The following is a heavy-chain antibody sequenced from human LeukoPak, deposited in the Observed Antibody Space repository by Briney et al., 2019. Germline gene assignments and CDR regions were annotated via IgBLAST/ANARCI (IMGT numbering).Heavy chain of an antibody. CDR1: GFTFSSYA. D-gene: IGHD3-10*01. CDR3: ARDSTYYYDSGSSGPHYFGN. V-gene: IGHV3-30*01. Sequence: GRSLRLSCAASGFTFSSYAMHWVRQAPGKGLEWVSIISSDGVYDYYADSVKGRFTISRDNSKNTLCLQLNSLTTEDTAVYYCARDSTYYYDSGSSGPHYFGNWGQGTLVTVSS. CDR2: ISSDGVYD. J-gene: IGHJ4*01.